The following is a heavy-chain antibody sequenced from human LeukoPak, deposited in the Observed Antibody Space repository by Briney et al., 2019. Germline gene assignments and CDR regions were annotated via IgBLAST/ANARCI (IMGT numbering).Heavy chain of an antibody. V-gene: IGHV3-23*01. D-gene: IGHD3-10*01. CDR1: GFTFSSYA. Sequence: PGGSLRLSCAASGFTFSSYAMSWVRQAPGKGLEWVSTFSVRDGNTYYADSVKGRFSISRDNAKNSLYLQMNSLRVEDTAVYYCARPSYNSGSFFDYWGQGSLVTVS. CDR3: ARPSYNSGSFFDY. CDR2: FSVRDGNT. J-gene: IGHJ4*02.